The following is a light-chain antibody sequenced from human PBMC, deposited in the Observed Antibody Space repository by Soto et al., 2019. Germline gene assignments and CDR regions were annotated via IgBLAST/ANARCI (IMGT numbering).Light chain of an antibody. Sequence: QTVVTQEPSFSVSPGGTVTLTCGLSSGSVSATYYPSWYQQAPGQAPRALIYNTNTRSSGVPDRFSGSILGNKAALTITGAQADDESDYYCMLHMSGVGDFFGSGTKVTVL. CDR2: NTN. V-gene: IGLV8-61*01. CDR3: MLHMSGVGDF. CDR1: SGSVSATYY. J-gene: IGLJ1*01.